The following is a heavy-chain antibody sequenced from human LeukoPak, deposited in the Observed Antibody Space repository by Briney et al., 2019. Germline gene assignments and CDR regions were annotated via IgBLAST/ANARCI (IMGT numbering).Heavy chain of an antibody. V-gene: IGHV4-59*01. CDR1: GGSISSYY. CDR2: IYYSGST. CDR3: ARLDYSSSYDNWFDP. J-gene: IGHJ5*02. D-gene: IGHD6-6*01. Sequence: PSETLSLTCTVSGGSISSYYWSWIRQPPGKGLEWIGYIYYSGSTNYNPSLKSRVTISVDTSKNQFSLKLSSVTAADTAVYYRARLDYSSSYDNWFDPWGQGTLVTVSS.